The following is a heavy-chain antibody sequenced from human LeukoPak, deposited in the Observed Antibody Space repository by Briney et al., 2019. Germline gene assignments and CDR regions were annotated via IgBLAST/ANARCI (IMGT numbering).Heavy chain of an antibody. CDR2: ISSTSSTI. J-gene: IGHJ6*03. V-gene: IGHV3-48*01. Sequence: GGSLRLSCAASGFTFSNYDMNWVRQAPGKGLEWVSYISSTSSTIYYADSVKGRFAISRDNAKNSLYLQMNSLRAEDTAVYYCAKIANYYDYYYMDVWGKGTTVTVSS. CDR3: AKIANYYDYYYMDV. CDR1: GFTFSNYD. D-gene: IGHD3-22*01.